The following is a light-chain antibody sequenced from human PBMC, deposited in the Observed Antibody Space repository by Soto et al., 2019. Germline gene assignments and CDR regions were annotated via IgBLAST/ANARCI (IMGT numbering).Light chain of an antibody. J-gene: IGKJ4*01. Sequence: DIVMTQSPDSLAVSLGERATIKFKSSRSVVSNSKNRNHLSWYQQKPGQPPKLLIYWATTRESGVPDRFSGSGSGTDFTLTVSGLQAEDVAIYYCHQYFRSPITFGGGTKVDIK. CDR3: HQYFRSPIT. CDR2: WAT. V-gene: IGKV4-1*01. CDR1: RSVVSNSKNRNH.